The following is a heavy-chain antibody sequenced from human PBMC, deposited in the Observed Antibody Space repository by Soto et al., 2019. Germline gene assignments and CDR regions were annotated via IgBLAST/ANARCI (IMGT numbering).Heavy chain of an antibody. CDR1: GGSISSGGYY. CDR2: MYYIGRT. J-gene: IGHJ5*02. V-gene: IGHV4-31*03. Sequence: TSETLSLTCTVSGGSISSGGYYWSWIRQHPGKGLEWIGYMYYIGRTYYNPSLESRLTISVDTSKNQFSLKLDSVTAADTAVYYCVRDLRHSGLGFVAWGRGTLVTVSS. CDR3: VRDLRHSGLGFVA. D-gene: IGHD3-16*01.